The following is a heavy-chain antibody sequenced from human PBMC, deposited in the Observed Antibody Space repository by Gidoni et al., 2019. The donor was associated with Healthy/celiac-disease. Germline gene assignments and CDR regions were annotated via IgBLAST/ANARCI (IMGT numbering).Heavy chain of an antibody. CDR3: ARGYCSSTSCYLNAFDI. CDR2: TYYRSKWYN. Sequence: QVQLQQSGPGLVKPSQTLSLTCAISGDSVSSNRAAWNWIRQSPSRGLEWLGRTYYRSKWYNDYAVSVKSRITINPDTSKNQFSLQLNSVTPEDTAVYYCARGYCSSTSCYLNAFDIWGQGTMVTVSS. D-gene: IGHD2-2*01. J-gene: IGHJ3*02. V-gene: IGHV6-1*01. CDR1: GDSVSSNRAA.